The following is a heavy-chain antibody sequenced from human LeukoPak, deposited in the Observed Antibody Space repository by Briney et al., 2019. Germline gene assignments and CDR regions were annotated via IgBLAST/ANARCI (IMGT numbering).Heavy chain of an antibody. V-gene: IGHV3-7*01. CDR1: GFTFSTYW. CDR3: ARYGHDGFDI. CDR2: IKRDGTEK. J-gene: IGHJ3*02. Sequence: GGSLRLSCAASGFTFSTYWMSWVRQAPGKGLEWVANIKRDGTEKYYVDSVKGRFTISRDNAKNSLYLQMNSLRAEDTAVYYCARYGHDGFDIWGQGTMVTVSS. D-gene: IGHD3-10*01.